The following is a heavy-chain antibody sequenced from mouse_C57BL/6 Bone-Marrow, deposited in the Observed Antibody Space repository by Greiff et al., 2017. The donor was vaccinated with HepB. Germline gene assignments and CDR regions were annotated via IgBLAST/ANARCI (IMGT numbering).Heavy chain of an antibody. CDR1: GYTFTSYW. CDR3: AREFPDYYGSSYDYARDY. Sequence: QVQLQQPGAELVMPGASVKLSCKASGYTFTSYWMHWVKQRPGQGLEWIGEIDPSDSYTNYNQKFKGKATLTVDKSSSTAYMQLSSLTSKDSAVDYCAREFPDYYGSSYDYARDYWGQGTAVTVSS. D-gene: IGHD1-1*01. CDR2: IDPSDSYT. V-gene: IGHV1-69*01. J-gene: IGHJ4*01.